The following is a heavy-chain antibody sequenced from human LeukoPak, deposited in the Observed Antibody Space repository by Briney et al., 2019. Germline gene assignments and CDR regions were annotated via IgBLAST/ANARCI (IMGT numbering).Heavy chain of an antibody. D-gene: IGHD1-7*01. V-gene: IGHV4-34*01. Sequence: SETLSLTCAVYGGSFSGYYWSWIRQPPGKGLEWIGEINHSGSTNYNPSLKSRVTISVDTSKNQFSLKLSSVTAADTAVYYYARGPYNWNYGRPRPPYYYYMDVWGKGTTVTVSS. CDR2: INHSGST. CDR3: ARGPYNWNYGRPRPPYYYYMDV. CDR1: GGSFSGYY. J-gene: IGHJ6*03.